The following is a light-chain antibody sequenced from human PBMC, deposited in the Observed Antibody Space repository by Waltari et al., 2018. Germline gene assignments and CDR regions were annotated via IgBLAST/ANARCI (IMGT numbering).Light chain of an antibody. CDR3: QQSNIWPPWT. CDR1: QAISRN. CDR2: GAS. V-gene: IGKV3-15*01. Sequence: ETVLTQSPATLSVSRGETATLPCRASQAISRNLARYQQKSGQAPRLLINGASTRAIGIPDRFSGSASGTQFTLTISSLQSEDFAVYYCQQSNIWPPWTFGQGTTVEIK. J-gene: IGKJ1*01.